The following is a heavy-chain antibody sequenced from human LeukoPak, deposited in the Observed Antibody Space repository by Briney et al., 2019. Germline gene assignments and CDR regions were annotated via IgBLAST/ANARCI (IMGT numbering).Heavy chain of an antibody. CDR1: GFTFSSYA. J-gene: IGHJ4*02. CDR2: ISYDGSNK. D-gene: IGHD1-26*01. V-gene: IGHV3-30-3*01. Sequence: GGSLRLSCAASGFTFSSYAMHWVRQAPGKGLEGVAVISYDGSNKYYADSVKGRFTISRDNSKNTLYLRMNSLRAEDTAVYYCATDRKAWSRFGSPLDYWGQGTLVTVSS. CDR3: ATDRKAWSRFGSPLDY.